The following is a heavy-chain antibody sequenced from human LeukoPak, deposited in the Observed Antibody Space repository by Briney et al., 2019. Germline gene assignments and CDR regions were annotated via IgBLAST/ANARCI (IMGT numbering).Heavy chain of an antibody. CDR2: ISYDGSNK. Sequence: GRSLRLSCAASGFTFSSYAMHWVRPAPGKGQEWVALISYDGSNKDYVDSVRGRFTISRDNSKNTLYLQMNSLRAEDTAVYYCARGNTAMVTRRVYYYYMDVWGKGTTVTVSS. V-gene: IGHV3-30*04. CDR3: ARGNTAMVTRRVYYYYMDV. D-gene: IGHD5-18*01. CDR1: GFTFSSYA. J-gene: IGHJ6*03.